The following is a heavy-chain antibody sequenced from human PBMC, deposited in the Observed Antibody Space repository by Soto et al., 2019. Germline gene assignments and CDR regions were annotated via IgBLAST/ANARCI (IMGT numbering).Heavy chain of an antibody. V-gene: IGHV3-23*05. J-gene: IGHJ4*02. D-gene: IGHD1-26*01. CDR2: ISTTGRNT. Sequence: PGGSLRLSCAASGFTFYSSAMSWVRQAPGKGLEWVSAISTTGRNTLYADSVKGRFTISRDNSKNTLYLQMNSLRAEDTAIYYCAKPSGGSYPESRVFDSWGQGTRVTVSS. CDR1: GFTFYSSA. CDR3: AKPSGGSYPESRVFDS.